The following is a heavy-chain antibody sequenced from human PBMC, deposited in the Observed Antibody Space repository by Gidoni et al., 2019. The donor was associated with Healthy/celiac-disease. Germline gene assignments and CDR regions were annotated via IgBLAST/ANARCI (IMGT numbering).Heavy chain of an antibody. Sequence: QVQLVESGGGVVQPGRSLRLSCAASGFTFSSYGMHWVRQAPGKGLEWVAVISYDGSNKDYADSVKGRFTISRDNSKNTLYLQMNSLRAEDTAVYYCAKVSCGGDCYGYYYYGMDVWGQGTTVTVSS. CDR3: AKVSCGGDCYGYYYYGMDV. J-gene: IGHJ6*02. V-gene: IGHV3-30*18. CDR1: GFTFSSYG. D-gene: IGHD2-21*01. CDR2: ISYDGSNK.